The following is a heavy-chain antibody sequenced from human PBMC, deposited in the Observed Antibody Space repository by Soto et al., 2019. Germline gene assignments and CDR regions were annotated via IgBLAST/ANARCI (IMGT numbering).Heavy chain of an antibody. D-gene: IGHD3-22*01. CDR3: ARDVDYDTNGYDYFDY. Sequence: PSETLSLTCAVSGYSIRSGYYWGWIRQPPGKGLEWIGSIYHSGSTYYNPSLKSRVTISVDTSKIQISLKLSSVTAADTAVYYCARDVDYDTNGYDYFDYWGQGTLVTV. CDR2: IYHSGST. V-gene: IGHV4-38-2*02. CDR1: GYSIRSGYY. J-gene: IGHJ4*02.